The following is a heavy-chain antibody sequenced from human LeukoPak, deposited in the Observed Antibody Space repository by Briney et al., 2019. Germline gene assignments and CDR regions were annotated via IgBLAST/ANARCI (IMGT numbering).Heavy chain of an antibody. V-gene: IGHV3-23*01. D-gene: IGHD6-13*01. Sequence: GGSLRLSCSASGFSFSSYTMTWVRQAPGKGPEWVSIISGGGDTTFYTDSVKGRFTISRDNAKNTLYLQMNSLRAEDTAVYYCASSPGIAAAGTYNWFDPWGQGTLVTVSS. CDR3: ASSPGIAAAGTYNWFDP. CDR2: ISGGGDTT. CDR1: GFSFSSYT. J-gene: IGHJ5*02.